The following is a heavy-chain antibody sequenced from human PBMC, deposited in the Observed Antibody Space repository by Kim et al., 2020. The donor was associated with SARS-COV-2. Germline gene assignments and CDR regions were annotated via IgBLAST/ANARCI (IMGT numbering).Heavy chain of an antibody. CDR1: GFTFSSYA. V-gene: IGHV3-30*04. CDR2: ISYDGSNK. D-gene: IGHD3-16*02. J-gene: IGHJ4*02. CDR3: ARGGDYVWGSYRPGYYFDY. Sequence: GGSLRLSCAASGFTFSSYAMHWVRQAPGKGLEWVAVISYDGSNKYYADSVKGRFTISRDNSKNTLYLQMNSLRAEDTAVYYCARGGDYVWGSYRPGYYFDYWGQGTLVTVSS.